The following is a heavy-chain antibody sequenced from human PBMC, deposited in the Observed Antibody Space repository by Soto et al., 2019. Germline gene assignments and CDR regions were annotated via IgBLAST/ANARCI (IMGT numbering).Heavy chain of an antibody. Sequence: GGSLRLSCVASGFSLRTYGMHWLRRAPGKGLEWVSFIWYDGTKKFYANSVKGRSTSSKDNYNNSLYLQMSGLRAEDTAVYYCARGVVTAVAGSVNWFDPWGQGTLVTVSS. V-gene: IGHV3-33*01. CDR1: GFSLRTYG. J-gene: IGHJ5*02. D-gene: IGHD6-19*01. CDR3: ARGVVTAVAGSVNWFDP. CDR2: IWYDGTKK.